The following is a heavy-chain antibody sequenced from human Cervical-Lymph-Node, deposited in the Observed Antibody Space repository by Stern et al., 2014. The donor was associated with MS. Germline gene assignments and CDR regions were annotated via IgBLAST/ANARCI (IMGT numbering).Heavy chain of an antibody. V-gene: IGHV4-59*01. J-gene: IGHJ4*02. Sequence: VQLGQSGPGLVKPSETLSLTCTVSGDSMRNYYWSWIRQSPGKGLEWIGNIYYSGRTNYNPSLKSRVTLSVDTSKNQFSLMLNSVTAADTAVYYCARDVSPLFFWGQGTLVTVSS. D-gene: IGHD2-21*01. CDR1: GDSMRNYY. CDR2: IYYSGRT. CDR3: ARDVSPLFF.